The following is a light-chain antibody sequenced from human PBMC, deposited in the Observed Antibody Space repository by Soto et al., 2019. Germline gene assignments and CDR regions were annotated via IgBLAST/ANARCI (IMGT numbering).Light chain of an antibody. CDR1: SSNIGSNT. J-gene: IGLJ1*01. Sequence: QSVLTQPPSASGTPGQRVTISCSGSSSNIGSNTVNWYQQLPGTAPKLLIFSNNQRPSGVPDRFSGSKSGTSASLAISGLQSEYEDDYYCAAWDDSLNGLVFGTGTKLTVL. CDR3: AAWDDSLNGLV. V-gene: IGLV1-44*01. CDR2: SNN.